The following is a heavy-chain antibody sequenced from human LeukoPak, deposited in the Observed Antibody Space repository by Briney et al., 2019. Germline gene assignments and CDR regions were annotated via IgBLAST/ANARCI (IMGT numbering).Heavy chain of an antibody. J-gene: IGHJ4*02. D-gene: IGHD2-15*01. CDR2: ISSGSSTI. V-gene: IGHV3-48*01. CDR1: GFSFSSYT. CDR3: ARGYCSGGSCYNLDY. Sequence: GGSLRLSCAASGFSFSSYTMNWVRQAPGKGLEWTSYISSGSSTIYYADSVKGRFTISRDNAKNSLYLQMNCLRAEDTAVYYCARGYCSGGSCYNLDYWGQGTLVTVSS.